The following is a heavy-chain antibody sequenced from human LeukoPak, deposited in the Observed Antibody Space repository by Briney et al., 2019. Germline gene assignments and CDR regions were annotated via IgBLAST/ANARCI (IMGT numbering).Heavy chain of an antibody. Sequence: SETLSLTCTVSGGSMSGYFWSWIRQPPGKGLEWIGYIYYSGSTYYNPSLKSRVTISIETSKNQFSLKLNSVTAADTAVYYCARLVRYCSTDTCYPFDYWGQGTLVTVSS. J-gene: IGHJ4*02. V-gene: IGHV4-59*08. CDR1: GGSMSGYF. CDR2: IYYSGST. D-gene: IGHD2-2*01. CDR3: ARLVRYCSTDTCYPFDY.